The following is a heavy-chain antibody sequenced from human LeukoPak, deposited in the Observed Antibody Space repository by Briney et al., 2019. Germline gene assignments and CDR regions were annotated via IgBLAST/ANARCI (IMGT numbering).Heavy chain of an antibody. CDR3: ARVSILTGYSSYYFDY. J-gene: IGHJ4*02. Sequence: PGGSLRLSCAASGFTFSAYSINWVRQAPGKGLEWVSSISNIGTYIYYADSVKGRFSISRDNAKNSLYLQMDSLRVEDTAVYFCARVSILTGYSSYYFDYWGRGALVTVSS. V-gene: IGHV3-21*01. D-gene: IGHD3-9*01. CDR1: GFTFSAYS. CDR2: ISNIGTYI.